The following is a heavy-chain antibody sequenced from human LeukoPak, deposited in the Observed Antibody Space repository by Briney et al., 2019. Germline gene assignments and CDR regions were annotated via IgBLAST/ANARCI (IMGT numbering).Heavy chain of an antibody. CDR3: ARSWEMATIRY. V-gene: IGHV4-59*01. J-gene: IGHJ4*02. D-gene: IGHD5-24*01. CDR2: IYYSGST. Sequence: SETLSLTCSVSGGSIISYYWSGIRQPPGKGLEWIAYIYYSGSTNYNPSLKSQGTISLYTSKNQFSLKLSSVTAADTAVYYCARSWEMATIRYWGRGPVVTVS. CDR1: GGSIISYY.